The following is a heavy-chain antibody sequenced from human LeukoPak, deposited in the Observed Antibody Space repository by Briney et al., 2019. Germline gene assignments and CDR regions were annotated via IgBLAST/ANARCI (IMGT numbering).Heavy chain of an antibody. CDR2: IDDDGTDT. CDR1: GFTSGNYW. J-gene: IGHJ6*03. D-gene: IGHD3-3*01. CDR3: ARGMLSSAGYHWYYYMDV. V-gene: IGHV3-74*01. Sequence: GGSLRLSCVASGFTSGNYWMHWVRQAPGKGPEWVSRIDDDGTDTHYAVSVKGRFTTSRDNAKNTLYLQMNSLRGEDTAVYYCARGMLSSAGYHWYYYMDVWGKGAMVTVSS.